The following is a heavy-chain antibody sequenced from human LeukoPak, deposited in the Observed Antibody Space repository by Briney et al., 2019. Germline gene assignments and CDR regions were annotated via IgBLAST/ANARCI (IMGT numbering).Heavy chain of an antibody. J-gene: IGHJ6*02. D-gene: IGHD3-10*01. V-gene: IGHV1-8*01. Sequence: AASVKVSCKAPGYTFTSYDINWVRQATGQGLEWVGWMNPNSGNTGYAQKFQGRVTMTRNTSISTAYMELSSLRFEDTAVYYCASRGVVSYYYYYAMDVWGQGTTVTVSS. CDR3: ASRGVVSYYYYYAMDV. CDR2: MNPNSGNT. CDR1: GYTFTSYD.